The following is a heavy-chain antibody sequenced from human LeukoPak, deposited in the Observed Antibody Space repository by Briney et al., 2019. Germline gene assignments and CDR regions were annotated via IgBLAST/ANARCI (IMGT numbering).Heavy chain of an antibody. V-gene: IGHV3-33*01. CDR3: ARGVMYYDSSGYLFDY. D-gene: IGHD3-22*01. CDR2: IWYDGSNK. J-gene: IGHJ4*02. Sequence: PGRSLRLSCAASGFTFSSYGTHWVRQAPGKGLEWVAIIWYDGSNKYYADSVKGRFTISRDNSKNTLYLQMNSLRAEDTAVYYCARGVMYYDSSGYLFDYWGQGILVTVSS. CDR1: GFTFSSYG.